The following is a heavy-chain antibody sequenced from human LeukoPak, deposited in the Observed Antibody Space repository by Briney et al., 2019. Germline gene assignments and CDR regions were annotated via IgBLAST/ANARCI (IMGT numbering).Heavy chain of an antibody. Sequence: GGSLRLSCAASGFTFSSYAMSWVRQAPGKGLEWVSAIYSGGSTYYADSVKGRFTISRDNSKNTLYLQMNSLRAEDTAVYYCARGEWELPLLIDYWGQGTLVTVSS. D-gene: IGHD1-26*01. CDR3: ARGEWELPLLIDY. CDR2: IYSGGST. V-gene: IGHV3-53*01. J-gene: IGHJ4*02. CDR1: GFTFSSYA.